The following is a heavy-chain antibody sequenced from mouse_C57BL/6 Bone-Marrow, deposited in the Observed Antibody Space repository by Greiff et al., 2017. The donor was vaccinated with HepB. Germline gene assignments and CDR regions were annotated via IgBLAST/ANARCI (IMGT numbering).Heavy chain of an antibody. V-gene: IGHV1-4*01. Sequence: QVQLQQSGAELARPGASVKMSCKASGYTFTSYTMHWVKQRPGQGLEWIGYINPSSGYTKYNQKFKDKATLTADKSSSTAYMQLSSLTSEDSAVYYCAGSVGSTTEVPYAMDYWGQGTSVTVSS. D-gene: IGHD1-1*01. J-gene: IGHJ4*01. CDR2: INPSSGYT. CDR1: GYTFTSYT. CDR3: AGSVGSTTEVPYAMDY.